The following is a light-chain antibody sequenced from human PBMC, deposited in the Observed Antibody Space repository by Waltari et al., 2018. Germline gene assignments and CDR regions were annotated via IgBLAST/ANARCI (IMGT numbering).Light chain of an antibody. CDR1: QSISSW. CDR3: HQYNSYSPFT. CDR2: RSS. Sequence: DIEMTQSPSTLSASIGDRVTITCRASQSISSWLAWYQQKPGKAPKLLIFRSSSLESGVPSRFSGIGSGTEFTLTISILQPDDFAIYYCHQYNSYSPFTFGQGTRLDI. J-gene: IGKJ2*01. V-gene: IGKV1-5*03.